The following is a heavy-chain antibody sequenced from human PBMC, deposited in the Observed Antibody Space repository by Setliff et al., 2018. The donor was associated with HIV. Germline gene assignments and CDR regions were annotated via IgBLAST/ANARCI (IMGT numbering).Heavy chain of an antibody. J-gene: IGHJ1*01. V-gene: IGHV3-30*02. CDR3: ARGPSSTHWSPGYFQH. CDR2: IRYDGSNK. Sequence: PGGSLRLSCAPSEFTFSSYGMHWVRQAPGKGLEWVSFIRYDGSNKKYADSVKGRFTISRDNSKNTLYLQMNSLRPEDTAVYYCARGPSSTHWSPGYFQHWGQGTPVTVSS. CDR1: EFTFSSYG. D-gene: IGHD2-8*02.